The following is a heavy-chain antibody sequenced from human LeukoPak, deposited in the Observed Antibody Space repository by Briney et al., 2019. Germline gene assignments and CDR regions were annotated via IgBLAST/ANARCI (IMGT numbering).Heavy chain of an antibody. CDR3: ARGAGYNYPYYFDC. J-gene: IGHJ4*02. V-gene: IGHV3-53*01. CDR1: GFTVSSNY. D-gene: IGHD5-24*01. Sequence: GGSLRLSRAASGFTVSSNYMNWVRQAPGKGLEWVSVIYGGGNIYYADSVKGRFTISRDNSKNTLYLQMNSLRAEDTAVYYCARGAGYNYPYYFDCWGQGTLVTVSS. CDR2: IYGGGNI.